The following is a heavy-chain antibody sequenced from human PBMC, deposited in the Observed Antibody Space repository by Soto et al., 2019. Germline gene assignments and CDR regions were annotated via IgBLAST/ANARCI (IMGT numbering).Heavy chain of an antibody. V-gene: IGHV1-18*01. CDR3: ARDGVLRFLEWPY. Sequence: ASVKVSCKVSGYTLTELSMHWVRQAPGQGLEWMGWISAYNGNTNYAQKLQGRVTMTTDTSTSTAYMELRSLRSDDTAVYYCARDGVLRFLEWPYWGQGTLVTVSS. J-gene: IGHJ4*02. CDR2: ISAYNGNT. D-gene: IGHD3-3*01. CDR1: GYTLTELS.